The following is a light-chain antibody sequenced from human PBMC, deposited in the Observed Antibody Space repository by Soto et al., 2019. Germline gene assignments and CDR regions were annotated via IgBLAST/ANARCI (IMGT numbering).Light chain of an antibody. CDR2: DVS. Sequence: QSVLTQPASVSGSPGQSITISCSGTSSDVGSYNLVSWYQQHPGEAPKLMIFDVSERPAGVPHRFSGSKSPNTASLTISGLEAEDEADYYCCSYAGNHGYVFGSGTKVTVL. V-gene: IGLV2-23*02. J-gene: IGLJ1*01. CDR1: SSDVGSYNL. CDR3: CSYAGNHGYV.